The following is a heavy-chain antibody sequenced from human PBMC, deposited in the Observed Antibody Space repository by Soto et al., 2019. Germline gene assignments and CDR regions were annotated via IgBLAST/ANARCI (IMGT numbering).Heavy chain of an antibody. CDR3: ARVSADGGYPREYFQH. CDR2: IYYSGST. V-gene: IGHV4-31*03. D-gene: IGHD5-18*01. Sequence: QVQLQESGPGLVKPSQTLSLTCTVSGGSISSGGYYWSWIRQHPGKGLEWIGYIYYSGSTYYNPSLKSRVTISVDTSKNQFSLKLSSVTAADTAVYYCARVSADGGYPREYFQHWGQGTLVTVSS. CDR1: GGSISSGGYY. J-gene: IGHJ1*01.